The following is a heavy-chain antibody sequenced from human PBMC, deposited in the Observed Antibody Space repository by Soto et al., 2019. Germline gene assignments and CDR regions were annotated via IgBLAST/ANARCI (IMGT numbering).Heavy chain of an antibody. CDR2: INPNSGDT. V-gene: IGHV1-2*02. Sequence: QVQLVQSGTEVKRPGDSVKVSCKASGYTFTGYYVHWVRQAPGQGLEWMGWINPNSGDTYLAQRFQGRVTMNRDTSIGTAYMELRGLTSDETAEYYCAKGGAIVAAGTRVYLYNAMDFWGQWPTVTVSS. CDR3: AKGGAIVAAGTRVYLYNAMDF. J-gene: IGHJ6*02. D-gene: IGHD1-26*01. CDR1: GYTFTGYY.